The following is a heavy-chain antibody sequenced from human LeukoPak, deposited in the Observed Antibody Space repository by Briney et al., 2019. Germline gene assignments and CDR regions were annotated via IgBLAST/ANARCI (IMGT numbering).Heavy chain of an antibody. Sequence: ASVKVSCKASGYTFTSYGISWVRQAPGQGLEWMGWIGAYNGNTNYAQKLQGRVTMTTDTSTSTAYMELRSLRSDDTAVYYCARIGGDSSGSQGGDDAFDIWGQGTMVTVSS. V-gene: IGHV1-18*01. D-gene: IGHD3-22*01. CDR3: ARIGGDSSGSQGGDDAFDI. CDR1: GYTFTSYG. CDR2: IGAYNGNT. J-gene: IGHJ3*02.